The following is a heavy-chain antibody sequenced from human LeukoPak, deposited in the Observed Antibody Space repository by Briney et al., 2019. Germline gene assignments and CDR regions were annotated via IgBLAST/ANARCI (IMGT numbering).Heavy chain of an antibody. J-gene: IGHJ4*02. CDR3: ARDPDYGDDTGS. V-gene: IGHV4-4*07. CDR1: GGSISSYY. CDR2: IYTSGST. Sequence: SETLSLTCAVSGGSISSYYWSWIRQPAGKGLEWIGRIYTSGSTNCNPSLKSRVTMSVDTSKNQFSLKLSSVTAADTAVYYCARDPDYGDDTGSWGQGTLVTVSS. D-gene: IGHD4-17*01.